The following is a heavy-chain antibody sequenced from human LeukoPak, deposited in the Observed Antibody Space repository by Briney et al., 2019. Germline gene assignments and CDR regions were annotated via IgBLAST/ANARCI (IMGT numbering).Heavy chain of an antibody. CDR2: INANSGGT. Sequence: ASVKVSCKASGYTFTSYAMHWVRQAPGQRLEWMGWINANSGGTNYAQNFQGRVTMTRDTSISTAYMELSRLTSDDTAVYYCATDPLGGGVHFDYWGQGTLVTVSS. CDR1: GYTFTSYA. J-gene: IGHJ4*02. D-gene: IGHD3-16*01. CDR3: ATDPLGGGVHFDY. V-gene: IGHV1-2*02.